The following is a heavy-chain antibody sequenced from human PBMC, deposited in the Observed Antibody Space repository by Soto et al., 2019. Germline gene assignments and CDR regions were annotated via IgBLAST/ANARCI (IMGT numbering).Heavy chain of an antibody. CDR2: IYYSGST. J-gene: IGHJ4*02. D-gene: IGHD3-22*01. CDR1: GGSISSGDYY. Sequence: QVQLQESGPGLVKPSQTLSLTCTVSGGSISSGDYYWSWIRQPPGKGLEWIGYIYYSGSTYYNPSLKRPVTIHLDTSKNQSSQKRSSVTAAATAVYYCARVPKGDQYYDDNSGYYYGLFDYWGQGTLVTVSS. CDR3: ARVPKGDQYYDDNSGYYYGLFDY. V-gene: IGHV4-30-4*01.